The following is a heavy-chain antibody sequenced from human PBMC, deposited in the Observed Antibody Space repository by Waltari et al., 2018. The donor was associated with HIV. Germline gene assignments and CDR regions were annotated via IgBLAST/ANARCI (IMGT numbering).Heavy chain of an antibody. Sequence: QVHLVQSGAEVQKPGSAVKVYCKASGSDFVTHRLNWVRQAPGQGLEWMGRAIPMFGTANYARKFQGRVTITADKSTTTAYMELNGLRIDDTAVYYCASARETMGVDFDSWGQGTLVTVS. CDR1: GSDFVTHR. J-gene: IGHJ5*01. CDR2: AIPMFGTA. D-gene: IGHD3-3*01. V-gene: IGHV1-69*08. CDR3: ASARETMGVDFDS.